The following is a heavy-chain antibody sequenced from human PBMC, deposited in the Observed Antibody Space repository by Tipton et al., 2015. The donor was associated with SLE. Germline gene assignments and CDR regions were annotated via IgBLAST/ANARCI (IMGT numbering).Heavy chain of an antibody. CDR1: GGSISTYY. Sequence: TLSLTCTVSGGSISTYYWSWIRQPPGKGLEWIGYIFYTGVTNHNPSLKSRVAMSIDTSKKQFSLKLNNVTAADTAVYYCVRGTENNWKPRFDLWGQGILVAVSS. D-gene: IGHD1-20*01. CDR3: VRGTENNWKPRFDL. J-gene: IGHJ4*02. V-gene: IGHV4-59*01. CDR2: IFYTGVT.